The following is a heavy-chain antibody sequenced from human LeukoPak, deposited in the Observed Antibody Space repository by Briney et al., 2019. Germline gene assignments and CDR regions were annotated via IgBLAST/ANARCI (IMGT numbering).Heavy chain of an antibody. J-gene: IGHJ4*02. CDR3: ARSGQRCCSGGTCYPYYFDY. Sequence: GGSLRLSCAASGFTLSDYSMNWVRQAPGKGLEWVSSISSSSNYIYYADSVKGRFTISRDNAKNSLHLQMNSLRAEDTAVYYCARSGQRCCSGGTCYPYYFDYWGQGTLVTVSS. CDR1: GFTLSDYS. V-gene: IGHV3-21*01. CDR2: ISSSSNYI. D-gene: IGHD2-15*01.